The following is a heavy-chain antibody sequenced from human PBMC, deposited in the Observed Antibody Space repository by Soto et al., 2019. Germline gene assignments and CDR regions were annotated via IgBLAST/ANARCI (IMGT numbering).Heavy chain of an antibody. D-gene: IGHD3-3*01. CDR1: GGSISSSSYY. CDR3: ARHGDYDFWSGYYTAYFDY. CDR2: IYYSGST. V-gene: IGHV4-39*01. J-gene: IGHJ4*02. Sequence: ASETLSLTCTVSGGSISSSSYYWGWIRQPPGKGLEWIGSIYYSGSTYYNPSLKSRVTISVDTSKNQFSLKLSSVTAADTAVYYCARHGDYDFWSGYYTAYFDYWGQGTLVTVSS.